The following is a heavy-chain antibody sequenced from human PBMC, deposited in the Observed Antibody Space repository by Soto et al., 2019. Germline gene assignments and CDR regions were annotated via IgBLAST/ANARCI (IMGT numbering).Heavy chain of an antibody. D-gene: IGHD4-17*01. J-gene: IGHJ6*02. CDR3: ARGGTDYGDYEPYYYYGMDV. Sequence: GGSLRLSCAVAGFTFTSYSMNWVRQAPGKGLEWVAFISSSSYYIYYADSVKGRFTISRDTSKNQFSLKLSSVTAADTAVYYCARGGTDYGDYEPYYYYGMDVWGQGTTVTVSS. V-gene: IGHV3-21*01. CDR2: ISSSSYYI. CDR1: GFTFTSYS.